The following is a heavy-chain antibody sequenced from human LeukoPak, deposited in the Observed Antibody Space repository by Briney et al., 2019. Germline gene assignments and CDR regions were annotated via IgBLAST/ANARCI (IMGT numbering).Heavy chain of an antibody. CDR2: ISWNSGSI. D-gene: IGHD5-24*01. CDR1: GFTFDGYA. Sequence: GGSLRLSCAASGFTFDGYAMHWVRQAPGKGLEWVSGISWNSGSIDYADSVKGRFTISRDNAKNSLYLQMNSLRAEDMALSYCAKAAMPTIPEDAFDIWGQGTMVTVSS. J-gene: IGHJ3*02. V-gene: IGHV3-9*03. CDR3: AKAAMPTIPEDAFDI.